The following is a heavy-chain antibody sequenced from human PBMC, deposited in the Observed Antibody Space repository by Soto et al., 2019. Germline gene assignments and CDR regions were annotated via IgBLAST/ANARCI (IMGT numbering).Heavy chain of an antibody. CDR3: AKEFSVVVGRFDH. D-gene: IGHD2-21*01. J-gene: IGHJ4*02. V-gene: IGHV3-23*01. CDR1: VFAFSRYA. Sequence: EVQLLESGGGLVQPGGSLRLSCVGSVFAFSRYAMTWVRHAPGKGLEWVSGISNSGGSTYYADSVRGRFTISRDNSMNTVSLQLNSLRAEDTSVYYCAKEFSVVVGRFDHWGQGTLVTVSS. CDR2: ISNSGGST.